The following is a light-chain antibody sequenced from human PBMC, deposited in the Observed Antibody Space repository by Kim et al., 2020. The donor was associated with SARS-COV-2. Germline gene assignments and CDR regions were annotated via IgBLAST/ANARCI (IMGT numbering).Light chain of an antibody. J-gene: IGLJ3*02. Sequence: GQAVTISCTGTSSDIGGFNYVSWYQQHPGNAPRLLIYEVTRRPSGVPDRFSGSRSGNTASLIVSGLRAEDEADYYCISYAGSNNLVFGAGTKLTVL. CDR2: EVT. CDR1: SSDIGGFNY. V-gene: IGLV2-8*01. CDR3: ISYAGSNNLV.